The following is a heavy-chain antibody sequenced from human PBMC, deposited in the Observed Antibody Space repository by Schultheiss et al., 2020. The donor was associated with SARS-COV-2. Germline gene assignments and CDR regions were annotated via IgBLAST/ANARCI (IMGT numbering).Heavy chain of an antibody. V-gene: IGHV4-39*01. CDR1: GGSISSYY. Sequence: SETLSLTCTVSGGSISSYYWSWIRQPPGKGLEWIGSIYYSGSTYYNPSLKSRVTISVDTSKNQFSLKLSSVTAADTAVYYCARLGYSGYDQSHSWGQGTLVTVS. J-gene: IGHJ4*02. CDR2: IYYSGST. CDR3: ARLGYSGYDQSHS. D-gene: IGHD5-12*01.